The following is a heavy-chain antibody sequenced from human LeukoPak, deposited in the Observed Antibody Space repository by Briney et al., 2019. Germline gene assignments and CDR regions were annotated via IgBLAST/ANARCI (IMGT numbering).Heavy chain of an antibody. CDR2: ISSSGSTI. CDR3: ARADVLLWFGERILRGYYYGMDV. D-gene: IGHD3-10*01. J-gene: IGHJ6*04. Sequence: GGSLRLSCAASGFTFSSYWMHWVRQAPGKGLVWVSYISSSGSTIYYADPVKGRFTISRDNAKNSLYLQMNSLRAEDTAVYYCARADVLLWFGERILRGYYYGMDVWGKGTTVTVSS. CDR1: GFTFSSYW. V-gene: IGHV3-48*04.